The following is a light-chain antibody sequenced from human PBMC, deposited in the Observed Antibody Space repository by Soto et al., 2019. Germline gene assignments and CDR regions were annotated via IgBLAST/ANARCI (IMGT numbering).Light chain of an antibody. Sequence: QSVLTQPPSVSGSPGQSVTISCTATTTDIDNYDSVSWYQQAPGTAPKLLIYEVTSRASGASHRFSGSKSGNTASLTISGLQAEDEAEYYCNSYTSASFYVFGTGTKVTVL. CDR2: EVT. CDR1: TTDIDNYDS. J-gene: IGLJ1*01. V-gene: IGLV2-18*02. CDR3: NSYTSASFYV.